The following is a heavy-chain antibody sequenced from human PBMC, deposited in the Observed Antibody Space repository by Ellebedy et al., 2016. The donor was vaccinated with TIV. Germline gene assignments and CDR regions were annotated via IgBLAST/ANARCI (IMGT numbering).Heavy chain of an antibody. CDR1: GGSFSGYY. Sequence: MPSETLSLTCAVYGGSFSGYYWSWIRQPPGKGLEWIGEINHSGSTNYNPSLKSRVTISVDTSKNQFSLKLSSVTAADTAVYYCARCSYDSSGFYSYYGMDVWGQGTTVTVSS. J-gene: IGHJ6*02. V-gene: IGHV4-34*01. CDR3: ARCSYDSSGFYSYYGMDV. D-gene: IGHD3-22*01. CDR2: INHSGST.